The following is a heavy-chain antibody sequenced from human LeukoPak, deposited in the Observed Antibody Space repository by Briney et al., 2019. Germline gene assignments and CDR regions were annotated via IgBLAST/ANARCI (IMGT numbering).Heavy chain of an antibody. Sequence: SETLSLICTVSGYSISSGYYWGWIRQPPGKGLEWIGTIYHSGSTYCNPSLRSRVTISVDTSKNQFSLKLSSVTAADTAVYYCAALAGLTYYYDSSGYSDDYWGQGTLVTVSS. CDR3: AALAGLTYYYDSSGYSDDY. CDR2: IYHSGST. CDR1: GYSISSGYY. D-gene: IGHD3-22*01. V-gene: IGHV4-38-2*02. J-gene: IGHJ4*02.